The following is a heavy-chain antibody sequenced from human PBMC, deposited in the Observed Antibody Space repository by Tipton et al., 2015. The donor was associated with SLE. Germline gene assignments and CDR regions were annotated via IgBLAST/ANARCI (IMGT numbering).Heavy chain of an antibody. CDR3: ARSGADAFDI. CDR2: ISSNGGST. V-gene: IGHV3-64*01. J-gene: IGHJ3*02. D-gene: IGHD3-10*01. Sequence: SLRLSCAASGFTFSSYAMYWVRQAPGKGLEYVSAISSNGGSTYYANSVKGRFTISRDNSKNTLYLQMGSLRAEDMAVYYCARSGADAFDIWGQGTMVTVSS. CDR1: GFTFSSYA.